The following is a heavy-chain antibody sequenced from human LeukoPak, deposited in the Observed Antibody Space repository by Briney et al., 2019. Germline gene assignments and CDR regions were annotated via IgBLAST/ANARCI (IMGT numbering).Heavy chain of an antibody. CDR1: GFTVSSNY. Sequence: GGSLRVSCAASGFTVSSNYMGWVRQAPGKGLEWVSVIYSGGSTYYADSVKGRFTISRDNSKNTLYLQMNSLRAEDTAVYYCARGNSQYYFDYWGQGTLVTVSS. CDR2: IYSGGST. CDR3: ARGNSQYYFDY. D-gene: IGHD4-23*01. V-gene: IGHV3-53*01. J-gene: IGHJ4*02.